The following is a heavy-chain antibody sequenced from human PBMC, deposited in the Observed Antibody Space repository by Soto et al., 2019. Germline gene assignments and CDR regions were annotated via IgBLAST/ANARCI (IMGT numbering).Heavy chain of an antibody. D-gene: IGHD4-17*01. CDR1: GGSISSAGYY. CDR3: ASSNGDSMVDY. V-gene: IGHV4-31*03. CDR2: IYYSGST. J-gene: IGHJ4*02. Sequence: PSETLSLTCTVSGGSISSAGYYWSWIRQHPGKGLEWIGYIYYSGSTYYNPSLKSRVTISVDTSKNQFSLKLSSVTAADTAVYYCASSNGDSMVDYWGQGTLVTVSS.